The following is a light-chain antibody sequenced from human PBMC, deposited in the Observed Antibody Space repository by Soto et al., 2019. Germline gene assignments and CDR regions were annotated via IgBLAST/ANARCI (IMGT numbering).Light chain of an antibody. CDR2: GAS. CDR1: QSVSSSY. V-gene: IGKV3-20*01. CDR3: QQYGSSLFT. Sequence: EIVLTQSPGTLSLSPGERATLSCRASQSVSSSYLAWYQQKPGQAPRLLIYGASSRATGIPDRFSGSGSGTDFTLTISRLEPGDFAVYYCQQYGSSLFTLGPGTKV. J-gene: IGKJ3*01.